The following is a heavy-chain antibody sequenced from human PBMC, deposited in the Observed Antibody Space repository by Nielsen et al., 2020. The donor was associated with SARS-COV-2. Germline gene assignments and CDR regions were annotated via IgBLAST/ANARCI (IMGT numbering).Heavy chain of an antibody. D-gene: IGHD3-3*01. V-gene: IGHV1-69*05. Sequence: SVKVSCKASGGTFSSYAISWVRQAPGQGLEWMGGIIPIFGTANYAQKLQGRVTMITDTSTSTAYMELRSLRSDDTAVYYCARVNDFWSGYYRAYYYYYGMDVWGQGTTVTVSS. J-gene: IGHJ6*02. CDR1: GGTFSSYA. CDR2: IIPIFGTA. CDR3: ARVNDFWSGYYRAYYYYYGMDV.